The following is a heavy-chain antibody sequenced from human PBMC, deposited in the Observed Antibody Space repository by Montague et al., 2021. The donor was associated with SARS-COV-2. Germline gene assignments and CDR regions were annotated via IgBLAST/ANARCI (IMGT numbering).Heavy chain of an antibody. CDR1: GVSITSTNG. J-gene: IGHJ4*02. Sequence: SETLSLICAVSGVSITSTNGGSLVRQPPGKGLEWIGEISYGGIATYNPSLKSRATISMDRSRNLFSLKLSSVTAADTAIYYCAGKVLTVPADYWGQGTLVTVS. D-gene: IGHD4-11*01. V-gene: IGHV4-4*02. CDR3: AGKVLTVPADY. CDR2: ISYGGIA.